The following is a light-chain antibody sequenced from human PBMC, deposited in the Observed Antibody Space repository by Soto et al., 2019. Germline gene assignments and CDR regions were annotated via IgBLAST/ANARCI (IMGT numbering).Light chain of an antibody. V-gene: IGKV3-20*01. J-gene: IGKJ4*01. Sequence: ELVVTQSPATLSLSPGERATLSCRASQSVSSSSLAWYQLKPGQAPRLLIYGASSRPTGIPDRFSGSGSGTDFTITISRLEPEDGEVYDGQQYGSSALTFGGGTKVDIK. CDR3: QQYGSSALT. CDR1: QSVSSSS. CDR2: GAS.